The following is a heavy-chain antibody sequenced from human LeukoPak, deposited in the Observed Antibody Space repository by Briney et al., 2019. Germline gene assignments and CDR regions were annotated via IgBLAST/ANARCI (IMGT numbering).Heavy chain of an antibody. CDR2: IYTSGRT. V-gene: IGHV4-4*07. J-gene: IGHJ4*02. D-gene: IGHD3-10*01. CDR3: ARVDYCGSGSPYFDY. Sequence: PSETLSLTCTVSGGSISSYYWSWIRQPAGKGLEWIGRIYTSGRTNYNPSLKSRGTMSVDTSNNQFSLKLSSVTAADTAVYYCARVDYCGSGSPYFDYWGQGTLVTVSS. CDR1: GGSISSYY.